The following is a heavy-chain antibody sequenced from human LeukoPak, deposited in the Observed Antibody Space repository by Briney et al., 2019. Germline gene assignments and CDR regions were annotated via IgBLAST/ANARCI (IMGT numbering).Heavy chain of an antibody. Sequence: ETLSLTCTVSGGSISSYYWSWIRRPPGKGLEWVSSISSSSSYIYYADSVKGRFTISRDNAKNSLYLQMNSLRAEDTAVYYCARGPRTYDFWSGYYNYWGQGTLVTVSS. V-gene: IGHV3-21*01. D-gene: IGHD3-3*01. J-gene: IGHJ4*02. CDR2: ISSSSSYI. CDR1: GGSISSYY. CDR3: ARGPRTYDFWSGYYNY.